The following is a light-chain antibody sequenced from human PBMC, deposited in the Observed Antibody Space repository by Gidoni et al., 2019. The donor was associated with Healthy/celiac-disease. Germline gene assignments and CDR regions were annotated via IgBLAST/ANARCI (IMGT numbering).Light chain of an antibody. J-gene: IGKJ2*01. CDR3: QQYNNWPPP. Sequence: EIVMTQSPATLSVSPGERANLSCRASQSVSSNLAWYHQKPGQAPRLLIYGASTRATGIPARFSGSGSGTEFTLTISSLQSEDFAVYYCQQYNNWPPPFGQGTKLEIK. CDR1: QSVSSN. V-gene: IGKV3-15*01. CDR2: GAS.